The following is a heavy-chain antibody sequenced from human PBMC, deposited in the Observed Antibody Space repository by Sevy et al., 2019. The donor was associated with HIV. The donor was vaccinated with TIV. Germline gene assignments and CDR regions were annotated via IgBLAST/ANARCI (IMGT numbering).Heavy chain of an antibody. J-gene: IGHJ6*02. CDR1: GFTVSSNY. V-gene: IGHV3-53*01. D-gene: IGHD3-3*01. CDR2: MYSGGTT. CDR3: AREREFTSFGVLIEYGMDV. Sequence: GGSLRLSCAASGFTVSSNYMSWVRQAPGKGLEWVSVMYSGGTTYYEGSVKGRSTISRDNSKNTLYLQMNNLRAEDTAVYYCAREREFTSFGVLIEYGMDVWGQGTTVTVSS.